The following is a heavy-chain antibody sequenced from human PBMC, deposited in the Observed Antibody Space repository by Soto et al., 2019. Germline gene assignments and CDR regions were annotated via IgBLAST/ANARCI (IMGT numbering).Heavy chain of an antibody. CDR3: ARETSGYSSYFDY. V-gene: IGHV3-74*01. CDR2: ISRDGSSI. CDR1: GLSFSNYW. J-gene: IGHJ4*02. Sequence: PGGSLRLSCAGSGLSFSNYWIHWVRQAPWKGLAWVSRISRDGSSIAYADSVKGRFTISRDFAKNTVYLQMDSLGAEDTALYYCARETSGYSSYFDYWGQGSLVTVSS. D-gene: IGHD5-12*01.